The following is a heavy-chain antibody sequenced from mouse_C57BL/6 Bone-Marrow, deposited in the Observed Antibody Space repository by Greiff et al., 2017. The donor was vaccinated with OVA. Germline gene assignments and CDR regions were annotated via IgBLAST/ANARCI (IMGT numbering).Heavy chain of an antibody. V-gene: IGHV1-76*01. CDR3: ARISYDGYYEDY. J-gene: IGHJ2*01. CDR2: IYPGSGNT. D-gene: IGHD2-3*01. Sequence: VQGVESGAELVRPGASVKLSCKASGYTFTDYYINWVKQRPGQGLEWIARIYPGSGNTYYNEKFKGKATLTAEKSSSTAYMQLSSLTSEDSAVYFCARISYDGYYEDYWGQGTTLTVSS. CDR1: GYTFTDYY.